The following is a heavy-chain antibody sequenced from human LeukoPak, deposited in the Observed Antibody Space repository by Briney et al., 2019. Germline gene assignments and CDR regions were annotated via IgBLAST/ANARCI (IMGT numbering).Heavy chain of an antibody. D-gene: IGHD3-16*02. CDR2: IIPILGIA. Sequence: SVKVSCKASGGTFSSYAISWVRQAPGQGLEWMGRIIPILGIANYAQKFQGRVTITADKSTSTAYMELSSLRSEDTAVYYCATNNYDYVWGSYRLDYWGQGTLVTVSS. J-gene: IGHJ4*02. V-gene: IGHV1-69*04. CDR3: ATNNYDYVWGSYRLDY. CDR1: GGTFSSYA.